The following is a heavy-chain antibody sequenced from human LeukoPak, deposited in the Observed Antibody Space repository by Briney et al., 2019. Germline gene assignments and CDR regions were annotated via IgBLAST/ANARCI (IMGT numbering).Heavy chain of an antibody. V-gene: IGHV3-11*04. CDR3: ATSRVFDY. CDR2: INSAGDNI. J-gene: IGHJ4*02. CDR1: GFTFSDYF. Sequence: PGRSLRLSCAASGFTFSDYFMSWIRQAPGKGLEWLSFINSAGDNIYYADSVKGRFTISRDNAKKTLYLEMNSLRMEDTAIYYCATSRVFDYWGQGTLVTVSS.